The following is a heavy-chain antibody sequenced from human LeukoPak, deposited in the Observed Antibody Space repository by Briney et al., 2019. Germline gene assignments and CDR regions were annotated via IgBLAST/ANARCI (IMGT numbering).Heavy chain of an antibody. CDR2: IKSKTDGGTT. J-gene: IGHJ4*02. Sequence: PGGSLRLSCAASGFTFSNAWMSWVRPAPGKGLEWVGRIKSKTDGGTTDYAAPVKGRFTISRDDSKNTLYLQMNSLKTEDTAVYYCTAIAVAGTYFDYWGQGTLVTVSS. CDR3: TAIAVAGTYFDY. V-gene: IGHV3-15*01. D-gene: IGHD6-19*01. CDR1: GFTFSNAW.